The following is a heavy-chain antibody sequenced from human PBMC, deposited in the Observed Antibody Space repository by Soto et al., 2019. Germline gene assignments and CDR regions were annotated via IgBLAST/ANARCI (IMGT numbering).Heavy chain of an antibody. CDR3: DRARGIVVTGQGLDC. D-gene: IGHD6-19*01. V-gene: IGHV6-1*01. Sequence: SQPLSLTCAISGDSVSINTATWNWIRQSPSRGLEWLGRTYYKSKWYTDSAISVKSRIVINPDTSKNQISLQLKSVTPEDSAVYYCDRARGIVVTGQGLDCCGHGTLVTVSS. CDR1: GDSVSINTAT. CDR2: TYYKSKWYT. J-gene: IGHJ4*01.